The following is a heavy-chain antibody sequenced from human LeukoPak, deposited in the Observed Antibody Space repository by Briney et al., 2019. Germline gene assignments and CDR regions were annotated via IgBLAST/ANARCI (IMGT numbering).Heavy chain of an antibody. D-gene: IGHD2-15*01. CDR1: GGTFSSYA. CDR3: ARDRITGYCSGGSCYGDAFDI. J-gene: IGHJ3*02. CDR2: IIPILVIA. Sequence: SVKVSCKASGGTFSSYAISWVRQAPGQGLEWMGRIIPILVIANYAQKFQGRVTITADKSTSTAYMELSSLRSEDTAVYYCARDRITGYCSGGSCYGDAFDIWGQGTMVTVSS. V-gene: IGHV1-69*04.